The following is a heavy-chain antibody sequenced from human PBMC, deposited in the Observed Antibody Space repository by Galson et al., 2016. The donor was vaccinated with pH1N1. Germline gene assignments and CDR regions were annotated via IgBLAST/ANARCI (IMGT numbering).Heavy chain of an antibody. CDR2: ISGGGGDK. CDR3: VQEDSRGYSYFLEN. Sequence: SLRLSCAASGFTFRLHGMCWVRQAFGKGLEWVAYISGGGGDKFYAESVRGRFTISRDNAYSTVSLQMDRLTVEDTAIYYCVQEDSRGYSYFLENWGQGTPVTVSS. CDR1: GFTFRLHG. D-gene: IGHD3-22*01. J-gene: IGHJ4*02. V-gene: IGHV3-23*01.